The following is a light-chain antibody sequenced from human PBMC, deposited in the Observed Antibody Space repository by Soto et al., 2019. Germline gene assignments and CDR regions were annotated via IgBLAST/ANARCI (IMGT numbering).Light chain of an antibody. CDR2: KDS. Sequence: SYELTQPPSVSVSPGQTARITCSGAVLSNQYGYWYQQKPGQAPVLVIYKDSERPSGIPERFSGSSSGTTVTLTISGVQAEDEADYYCQSADSSAPYVVFGGGTKLTVL. CDR1: VLSNQY. CDR3: QSADSSAPYVV. J-gene: IGLJ2*01. V-gene: IGLV3-25*03.